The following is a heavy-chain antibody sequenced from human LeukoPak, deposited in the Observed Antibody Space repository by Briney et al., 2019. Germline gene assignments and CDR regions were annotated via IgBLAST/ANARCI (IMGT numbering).Heavy chain of an antibody. D-gene: IGHD5-24*01. CDR2: IYYSGST. V-gene: IGHV4-39*01. J-gene: IGHJ4*02. CDR3: ARRDGYNWYYLDY. CDR1: GGSISSSSYY. Sequence: SETLSLTCTVSGGSISSSSYYWGWIRQPPGKGLEWIGSIYYSGSTYYNPSLKSRVTISVDTSKNQFSLKLSFVTAADTAVYYCARRDGYNWYYLDYWGQGTLVTVSS.